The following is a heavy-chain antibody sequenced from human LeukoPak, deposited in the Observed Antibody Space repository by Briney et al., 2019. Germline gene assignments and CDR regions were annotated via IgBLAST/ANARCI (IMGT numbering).Heavy chain of an antibody. J-gene: IGHJ6*03. Sequence: GSLRLSFAASGFPFSSYSMNLVRQAPGEGVGLVSYISGSSGTIYYADSVKGRFTISRDNAKNSLYLQMNSLRAEDTAVYYCARRSEFGVLYYMDVWGKGTTVTVSS. CDR2: ISGSSGTI. V-gene: IGHV3-48*01. CDR1: GFPFSSYS. D-gene: IGHD3-16*01. CDR3: ARRSEFGVLYYMDV.